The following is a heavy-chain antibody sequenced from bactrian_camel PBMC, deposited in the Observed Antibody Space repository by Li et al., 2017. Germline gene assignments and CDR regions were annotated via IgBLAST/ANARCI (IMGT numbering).Heavy chain of an antibody. CDR2: IYRDGGAT. CDR1: AGYSGDC. CDR3: AMASGGWFGFWDY. V-gene: IGHV3S6*01. D-gene: IGHD3*01. Sequence: HVQLVESGGGSVQAGGSLRLSCVTSAGYSGDCMGWFRQASGQDREGVATIYRDGGATHYADSVTGRSTVSQDAAKNTVYLQMNSLKPEDTALYNCAMASGGWFGFWDYWGQGTQVTVS. J-gene: IGHJ4*01.